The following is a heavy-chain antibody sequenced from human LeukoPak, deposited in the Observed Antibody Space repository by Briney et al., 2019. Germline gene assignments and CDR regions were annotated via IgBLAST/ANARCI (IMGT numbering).Heavy chain of an antibody. CDR3: ARVGSSVGIRYFDY. D-gene: IGHD1-26*01. CDR2: INTDGSIT. Sequence: GGSLRLSCAASGFTFSDYWIHWVRQAPGKGLVWVSRINTDGSITNYADSVKGRFSISRDNAKDTLYLQMSSLRAEDTALYYCARVGSSVGIRYFDYWGQGTLVTVSS. V-gene: IGHV3-74*01. J-gene: IGHJ4*02. CDR1: GFTFSDYW.